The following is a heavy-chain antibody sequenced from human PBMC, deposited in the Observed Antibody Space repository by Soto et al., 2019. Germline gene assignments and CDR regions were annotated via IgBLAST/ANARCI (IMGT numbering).Heavy chain of an antibody. CDR2: IRGSGEIT. V-gene: IGHV3-23*01. CDR3: AKGLRVTTLSFGF. Sequence: EVQLLESGGGLVQPGGSLRLSCAASGLTFSSYAMSWVRQAPGKGLEWVSGIRGSGEITYYADSVKGRFTISSDKSKSTLDLQMNSLISEDTALSYCAKGLRVTTLSFGFWGQGTLVTVSS. D-gene: IGHD4-17*01. CDR1: GLTFSSYA. J-gene: IGHJ4*02.